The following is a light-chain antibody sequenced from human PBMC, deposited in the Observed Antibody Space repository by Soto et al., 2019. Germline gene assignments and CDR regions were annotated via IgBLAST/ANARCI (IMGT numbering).Light chain of an antibody. CDR1: SSDVGGYNY. CDR2: DVS. J-gene: IGLJ1*01. CDR3: SSYTSSTTLLYV. V-gene: IGLV2-14*01. Sequence: QSALTQPASGSGSPGQSIPISCTGTSSDVGGYNYVSWYQQHPGKAPKLMIYDVSNRPSGVSNRFSGSKSGNTASLTISGLQAEDDADYYCSSYTSSTTLLYVFGTGTEVTVL.